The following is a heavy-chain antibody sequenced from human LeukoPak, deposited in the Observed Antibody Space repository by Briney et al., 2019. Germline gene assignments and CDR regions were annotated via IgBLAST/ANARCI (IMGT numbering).Heavy chain of an antibody. CDR2: IWYDGSNK. D-gene: IGHD6-19*01. CDR1: GFTFSSYG. V-gene: IGHV3-33*01. CDR3: ARDVLGSGWYYFDF. Sequence: GGSLRLSCAASGFTFSSYGMHWVRQAPGKGLEWVAVIWYDGSNKYYADSVKGRFTISRDNSKNTLYLQMNSLRAEDTAVYYCARDVLGSGWYYFDFWGQGTLVTVSS. J-gene: IGHJ4*02.